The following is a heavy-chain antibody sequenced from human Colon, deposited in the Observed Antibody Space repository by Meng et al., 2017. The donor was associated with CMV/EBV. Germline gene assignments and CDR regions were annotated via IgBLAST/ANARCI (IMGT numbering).Heavy chain of an antibody. CDR1: GYTFTSYD. CDR2: MTPHSCDT. J-gene: IGHJ5*02. V-gene: IGHV1-8*01. CDR3: ATSFYGGLP. Sequence: VKLVRPGAEVKKLGPSLKFSCNASGYTFTSYDIHWVRQARGQGTEWMGYMTPHSCDTAYTQKFQSRVTMTRDTAINTVYMVLSSQRSEDSAVYYCATSFYGGLPWGQGTLVTVSS. D-gene: IGHD2/OR15-2a*01.